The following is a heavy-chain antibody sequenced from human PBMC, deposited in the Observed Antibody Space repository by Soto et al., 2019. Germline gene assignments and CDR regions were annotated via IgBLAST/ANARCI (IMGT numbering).Heavy chain of an antibody. CDR3: ARVRDWLDP. J-gene: IGHJ5*02. CDR1: GGSISSGDYY. Sequence: SETLSLTCTVSGGSISSGDYYWSWIRQPPGKGLEWIGYIYYSGSTYYNPSLKSRVTISVNPSKHQFSLKLSSVTAADTAVYYCARVRDWLDPWGQGTLVTVSS. V-gene: IGHV4-30-4*01. CDR2: IYYSGST.